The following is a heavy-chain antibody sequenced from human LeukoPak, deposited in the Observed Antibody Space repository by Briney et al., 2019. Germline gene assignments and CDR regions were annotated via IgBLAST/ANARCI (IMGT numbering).Heavy chain of an antibody. CDR1: GFTFSSYE. D-gene: IGHD5-12*01. J-gene: IGHJ4*02. CDR2: ISSSGSAI. Sequence: PGGSLRLSCAASGFTFSSYEMNWVRQAPGKGLELISYISSSGSAIYYADSVKGRFTISRDNAKNSLYLQMNSLRAEDTTLYYCARGSAYGFDYWGQGTLVTVSS. CDR3: ARGSAYGFDY. V-gene: IGHV3-48*03.